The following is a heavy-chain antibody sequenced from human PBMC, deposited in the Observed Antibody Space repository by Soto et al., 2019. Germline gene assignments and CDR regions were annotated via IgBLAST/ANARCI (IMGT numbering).Heavy chain of an antibody. CDR2: ISGSGDNT. Sequence: EVQLLESGGGLVQPGGSLRPSCAASGFTFSSYAMSWVRQAPGKGLEWVSSISGSGDNTYYADSVRGRFTISRDNSKNTLYLLMNSLRAEDTAIYFCAKRQGTGLAAKNFDFWGQGTLVTVSS. CDR3: AKRQGTGLAAKNFDF. V-gene: IGHV3-23*01. J-gene: IGHJ4*02. D-gene: IGHD2-15*01. CDR1: GFTFSSYA.